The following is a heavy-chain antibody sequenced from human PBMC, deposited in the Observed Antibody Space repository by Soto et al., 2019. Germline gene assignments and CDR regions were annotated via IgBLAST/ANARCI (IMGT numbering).Heavy chain of an antibody. Sequence: ASVKVSCKASGYTFTGYYMHWVRQAPGQGLEWMGWINPNSGGTNYAQKFQGRVTMTRDTSISTAYMELSRLRSDDTAVYYCARAGFYGSGSYYSWFDPWGQGTLVTVSS. CDR1: GYTFTGYY. D-gene: IGHD3-10*01. J-gene: IGHJ5*02. CDR3: ARAGFYGSGSYYSWFDP. CDR2: INPNSGGT. V-gene: IGHV1-2*02.